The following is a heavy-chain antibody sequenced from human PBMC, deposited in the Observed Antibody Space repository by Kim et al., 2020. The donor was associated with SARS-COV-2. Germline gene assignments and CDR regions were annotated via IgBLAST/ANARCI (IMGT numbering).Heavy chain of an antibody. D-gene: IGHD2-15*01. CDR1: GFTFSSYG. Sequence: GGSLRLSCAASGFTFSSYGMHWVRQAPGKGLEWVAVISYDGSNKYYADSVKGRFTISRDNSKNTLYLQMNSLRAEDMAVYYCARDGVVVAATRSYYYYG. J-gene: IGHJ6*01. CDR2: ISYDGSNK. V-gene: IGHV3-33*05. CDR3: ARDGVVVAATRSYYYYG.